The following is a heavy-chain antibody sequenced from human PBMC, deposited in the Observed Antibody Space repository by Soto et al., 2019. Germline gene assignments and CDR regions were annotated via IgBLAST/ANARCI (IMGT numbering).Heavy chain of an antibody. J-gene: IGHJ4*02. CDR1: GGSISSYY. Sequence: SSETLSLTCTVSGGSISSYYRGWIRQPPGKGLEWIGSIYYSGSTYYNPSLKSRVTISVDTSKNPFSLKLSSVTAADTAVYYCARQLGYVTFDYWGQGTLVTVSS. D-gene: IGHD2-15*01. CDR2: IYYSGST. CDR3: ARQLGYVTFDY. V-gene: IGHV4-39*01.